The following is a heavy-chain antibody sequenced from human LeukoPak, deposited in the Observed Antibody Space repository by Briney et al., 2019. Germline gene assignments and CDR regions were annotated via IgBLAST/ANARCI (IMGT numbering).Heavy chain of an antibody. D-gene: IGHD1-20*01. V-gene: IGHV4-34*01. J-gene: IGHJ4*02. CDR3: ARAGRITGTTALLDY. CDR2: INRSGST. Sequence: SETLSLTCAVYGGSFSGYYWSWIRQPPGKGLEWIGEINRSGSTNYNPSLKSRVTISVDTSKNQFSLKLSSVTAADTAVYYCARAGRITGTTALLDYWGQGTLVTVSS. CDR1: GGSFSGYY.